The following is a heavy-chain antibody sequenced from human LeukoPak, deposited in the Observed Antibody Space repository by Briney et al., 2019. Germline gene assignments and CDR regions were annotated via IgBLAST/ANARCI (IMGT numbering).Heavy chain of an antibody. J-gene: IGHJ6*02. CDR3: ARAEVLLSYGHNKHCLDV. CDR2: INGGLENT. CDR1: GYTFTSYA. D-gene: IGHD3-10*01. V-gene: IGHV1-3*01. Sequence: GASVKVSCKASGYTFTSYAIHWVRQAPGQSLEWMGQINGGLENTKYSQRFLGRVTITRDISANTAYMELSSLTSEDTAVYYCARAEVLLSYGHNKHCLDVWGQGTTVTVSS.